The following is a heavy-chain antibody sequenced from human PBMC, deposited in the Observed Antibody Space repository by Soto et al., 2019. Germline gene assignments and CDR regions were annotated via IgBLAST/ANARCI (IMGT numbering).Heavy chain of an antibody. V-gene: IGHV3-30*04. CDR2: LSYVGRNK. J-gene: IGHJ4*02. CDR3: ARSTRDYYDSSGSTLAFDY. CDR1: GFTFSSYA. Sequence: QVQLVESGGGVVQPGRSLRLSCAASGFTFSSYAMHWVRQAPGKGLEWVAVLSYVGRNKYYADSVKGRFTISRDNSKNTLYLQMNSLRAEDTAVYYCARSTRDYYDSSGSTLAFDYWGQGTLVTVSS. D-gene: IGHD3-22*01.